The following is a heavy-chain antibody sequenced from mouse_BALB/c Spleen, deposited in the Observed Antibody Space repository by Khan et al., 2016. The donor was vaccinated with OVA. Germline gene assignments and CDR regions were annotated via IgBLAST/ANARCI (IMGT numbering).Heavy chain of an antibody. D-gene: IGHD1-1*01. CDR1: GYTFSSYW. Sequence: QVQLKESGAELKKPGASVKISCKASGYTFSSYWIEWVKQRPGHGLEWIGEILPGSNITNYNERFKDKATFTAETSSNTAYMQLSSLTSEDSAIYYCARGNYYGGTSWFGYWGQGTLVTVSA. J-gene: IGHJ3*01. CDR2: ILPGSNIT. V-gene: IGHV1-9*01. CDR3: ARGNYYGGTSWFGY.